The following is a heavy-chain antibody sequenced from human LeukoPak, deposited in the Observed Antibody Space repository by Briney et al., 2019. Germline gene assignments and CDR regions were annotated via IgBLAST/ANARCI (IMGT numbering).Heavy chain of an antibody. Sequence: SVKVSCKASGYTFTSYAISWVRQAPGQGLEWMGGIIPIFGTANYAQKFQGRVTITADKSTSTAYMELSSLRSEDTAVYYCARGPRYSSSWSPFDYWGQGTLVTVSS. D-gene: IGHD6-13*01. CDR2: IIPIFGTA. J-gene: IGHJ4*02. CDR3: ARGPRYSSSWSPFDY. V-gene: IGHV1-69*06. CDR1: GYTFTSYA.